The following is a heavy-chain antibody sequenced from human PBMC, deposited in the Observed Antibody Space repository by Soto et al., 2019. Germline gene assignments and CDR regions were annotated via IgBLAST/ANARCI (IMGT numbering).Heavy chain of an antibody. V-gene: IGHV4-31*03. CDR3: ARVGGINWFDP. CDR1: GGSISSGGYY. Sequence: SETLSLTCTVSGGSISSGGYYWSWIRQHPGKGLEWIGYIYYSGSTYYNPSLKSRVTISVDTSKNQFSLKLSSVTVADTAVYYCARVGGINWFDPWGQGTLVTVS. J-gene: IGHJ5*02. D-gene: IGHD1-20*01. CDR2: IYYSGST.